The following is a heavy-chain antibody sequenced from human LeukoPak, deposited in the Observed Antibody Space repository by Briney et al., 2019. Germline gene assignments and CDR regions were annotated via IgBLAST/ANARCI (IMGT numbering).Heavy chain of an antibody. CDR3: ARGHESSPSYDF. V-gene: IGHV1-2*02. Sequence: LGWINSSSGGNKYAQEFKGRVTMTRDTSTTTAYMELSGLGSDDTAVYYCARGHESSPSYDFWGQGTLVTVSS. CDR2: INSSSGGN. J-gene: IGHJ1*01. D-gene: IGHD3/OR15-3a*01.